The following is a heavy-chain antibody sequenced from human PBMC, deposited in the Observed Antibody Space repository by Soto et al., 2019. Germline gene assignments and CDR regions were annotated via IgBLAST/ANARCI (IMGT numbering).Heavy chain of an antibody. V-gene: IGHV3-21*01. CDR1: GFAFTRYS. Sequence: GGSLRLSCAASGFAFTRYSMNWVRQAPGKGLEWVSSISSTTNYIYYADSMKGRFTVSRDNAKNSVYLEMNSLSAEDTAVYYCAREYEDLTSNFDYWGQGTLVTVSS. CDR3: AREYEDLTSNFDY. J-gene: IGHJ4*02. D-gene: IGHD3-3*01. CDR2: ISSTTNYI.